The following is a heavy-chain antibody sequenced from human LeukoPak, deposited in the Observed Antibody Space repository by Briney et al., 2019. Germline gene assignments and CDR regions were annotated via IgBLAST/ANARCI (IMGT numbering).Heavy chain of an antibody. CDR3: AKDRKVITPSYFDY. D-gene: IGHD3-22*01. J-gene: IGHJ4*02. V-gene: IGHV3-30*18. CDR2: ISYDGSNK. CDR1: GFTFSSYG. Sequence: GGSLRLSCAASGFTFSSYGMHWVRQAPGKGLAWVAVISYDGSNKYYADSVKGRFTISRDNSKNTLYLQMNSLRAEDTAVYYCAKDRKVITPSYFDYWGQGTLVTVSS.